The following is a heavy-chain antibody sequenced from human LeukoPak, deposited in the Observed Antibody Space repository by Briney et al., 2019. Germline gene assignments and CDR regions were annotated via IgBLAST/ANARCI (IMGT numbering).Heavy chain of an antibody. CDR2: IKQDGSEK. Sequence: GGSLRLSCAASGFPFSSYWMTWVRQAPGKGLEWVANIKQDGSEKYYVDSVKGRFTISRDNAKNSLYLQMNSLRAEDTAVYYCAREEDNADEYLREDCWGQGILVTVSS. J-gene: IGHJ4*02. D-gene: IGHD2/OR15-2a*01. CDR3: AREEDNADEYLREDC. CDR1: GFPFSSYW. V-gene: IGHV3-7*01.